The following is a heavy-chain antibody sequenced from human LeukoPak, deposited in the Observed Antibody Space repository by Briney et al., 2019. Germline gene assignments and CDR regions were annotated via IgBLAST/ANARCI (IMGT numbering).Heavy chain of an antibody. Sequence: SETLSLTCAVYGGSFSGYYWSWIRQPPGKGLEWIGEINHSGSTNYNPSLKSRVTISVDTSKNQFSLKLSSVTAADTAVYYCARHPRTASYSFLAGYGYNYFDSWGRGSLVTVSS. V-gene: IGHV4-34*01. CDR1: GGSFSGYY. CDR2: INHSGST. J-gene: IGHJ5*01. D-gene: IGHD3-9*01. CDR3: ARHPRTASYSFLAGYGYNYFDS.